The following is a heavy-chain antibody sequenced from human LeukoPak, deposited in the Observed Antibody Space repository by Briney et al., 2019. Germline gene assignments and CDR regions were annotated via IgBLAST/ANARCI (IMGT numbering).Heavy chain of an antibody. Sequence: ASVKVSCKASGYTFTSYGISWVRQAPGQGLEWMGWISANNGNTNYAQKLQGRVTMTTDTSTSTAYMELRSLRSDDTAVYYCAREYCSSTSCYEDDYWGQGTLVTVSS. J-gene: IGHJ4*02. V-gene: IGHV1-18*01. CDR2: ISANNGNT. D-gene: IGHD2-2*01. CDR3: AREYCSSTSCYEDDY. CDR1: GYTFTSYG.